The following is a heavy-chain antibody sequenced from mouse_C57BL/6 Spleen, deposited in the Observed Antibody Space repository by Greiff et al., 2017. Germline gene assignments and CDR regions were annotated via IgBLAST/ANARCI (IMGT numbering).Heavy chain of an antibody. V-gene: IGHV5-4*03. Sequence: EVKLMESGGGLVKPGGSLKLSCAASGFTFSSYAMSWVRQTPEKRLEWVATISDGGSYTYYPDNVKGRFTISRDNAKNNLYLQMSHLKSEDTAMYYCAQMGIYYGNPYYFDYWGQGTTLTVSS. CDR2: ISDGGSYT. CDR3: AQMGIYYGNPYYFDY. J-gene: IGHJ2*01. D-gene: IGHD2-1*01. CDR1: GFTFSSYA.